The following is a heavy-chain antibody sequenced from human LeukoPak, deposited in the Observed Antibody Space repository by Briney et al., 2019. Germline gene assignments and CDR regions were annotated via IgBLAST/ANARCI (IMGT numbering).Heavy chain of an antibody. Sequence: SETLSLTCTVSGGSISSYYWSWIRQPPGKGLERIGYIYTSGSTNYNPSLKSRVTISVDTSKNQSSLKLSSVTAADTAVYYCARMPQWLAAFDYWGQGTLVTVSS. CDR1: GGSISSYY. CDR3: ARMPQWLAAFDY. D-gene: IGHD6-19*01. CDR2: IYTSGST. J-gene: IGHJ4*02. V-gene: IGHV4-4*09.